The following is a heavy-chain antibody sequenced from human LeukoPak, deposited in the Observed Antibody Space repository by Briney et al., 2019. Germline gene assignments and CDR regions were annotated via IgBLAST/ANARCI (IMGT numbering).Heavy chain of an antibody. J-gene: IGHJ4*02. CDR1: GFTFSSYG. CDR3: ARDADPRFGELSDY. D-gene: IGHD3-10*01. V-gene: IGHV3-33*01. Sequence: QPGGSLRLSCAASGFTFSSYGMHWVRQAPGKGLEWVAVIWYDGSNKYYADSVKGRFTISRDNSKNTLYLQMNSLRAEDTAVYYCARDADPRFGELSDYWGQGTLVTVSS. CDR2: IWYDGSNK.